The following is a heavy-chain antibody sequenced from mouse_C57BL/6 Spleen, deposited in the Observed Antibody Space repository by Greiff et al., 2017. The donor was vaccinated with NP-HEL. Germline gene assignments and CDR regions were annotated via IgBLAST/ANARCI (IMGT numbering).Heavy chain of an antibody. CDR2: ILPGSGST. Sequence: QVQLQQSGAELMKPGASVKLSCKATGYTFTGYWIEWVKQRPGHGLEWIGEILPGSGSTNYNEKFKGKATLTADTSSNTAYVQLSSLTTEDSAIYYCAGYEGYFDVWGTGTTVTVSS. D-gene: IGHD2-2*01. CDR1: GYTFTGYW. CDR3: AGYEGYFDV. J-gene: IGHJ1*03. V-gene: IGHV1-9*01.